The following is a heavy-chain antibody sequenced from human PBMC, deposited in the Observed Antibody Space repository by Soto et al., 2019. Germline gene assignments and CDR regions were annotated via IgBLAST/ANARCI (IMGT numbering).Heavy chain of an antibody. J-gene: IGHJ5*02. Sequence: QVQLVQSGAEVKKPGSSVKVSCKASGGTFSSSAVSWVRQAPGHGLEWMGGIIPNFGTANYAQKFQGRVTITADKSTNTAYLDLNSLTFEDTAVYYCARGGNCGSTSCYSLAPWGQGTLVTDSS. CDR3: ARGGNCGSTSCYSLAP. CDR2: IIPNFGTA. CDR1: GGTFSSSA. D-gene: IGHD2-2*02. V-gene: IGHV1-69*06.